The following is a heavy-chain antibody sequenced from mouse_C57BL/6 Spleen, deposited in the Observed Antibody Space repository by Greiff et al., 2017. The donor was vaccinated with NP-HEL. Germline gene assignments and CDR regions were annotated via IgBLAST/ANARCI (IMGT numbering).Heavy chain of an antibody. D-gene: IGHD1-1*01. Sequence: EVQLQQSGPELVKPGASVKISCKASGYTFTDYYMNWVKQSHGKSLEWIGDINPNNGGTSYNQKFKGKATLTVDKSSSTAYMELSSLTSEDSAVYYCARERGLITTVVAHRYFDVWGTGTTVTVSS. CDR1: GYTFTDYY. CDR3: ARERGLITTVVAHRYFDV. J-gene: IGHJ1*03. CDR2: INPNNGGT. V-gene: IGHV1-26*01.